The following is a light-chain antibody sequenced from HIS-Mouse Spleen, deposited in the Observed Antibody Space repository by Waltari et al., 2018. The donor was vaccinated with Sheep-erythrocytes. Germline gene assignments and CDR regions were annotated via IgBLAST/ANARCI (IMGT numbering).Light chain of an antibody. CDR3: HQYYSYPS. CDR2: AAS. Sequence: AIRMTQSPSSLSASTGDRVTITCRATQGISSYLAWNQQKPGKAPKPLIYAASTLQSGVQSRFSGSGSGTDFTLTISCLQSEEFATYYCHQYYSYPSFGQGTRLEIK. CDR1: QGISSY. V-gene: IGKV1-8*01. J-gene: IGKJ5*01.